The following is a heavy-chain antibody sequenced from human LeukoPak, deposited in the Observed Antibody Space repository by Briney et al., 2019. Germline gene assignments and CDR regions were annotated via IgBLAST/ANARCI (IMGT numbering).Heavy chain of an antibody. CDR1: GFTFDDYG. V-gene: IGHV3-20*04. Sequence: GGSLRLSCAASGFTFDDYGMSWVRQAPGKGLEWVSGINWNGGSTGYADSVKGRFTISRDNAKNSLYLQMNSLRAEDTAIYYCARDSADDSSGYYPFDYWGLGTQVSVSS. J-gene: IGHJ4*02. D-gene: IGHD3-22*01. CDR2: INWNGGST. CDR3: ARDSADDSSGYYPFDY.